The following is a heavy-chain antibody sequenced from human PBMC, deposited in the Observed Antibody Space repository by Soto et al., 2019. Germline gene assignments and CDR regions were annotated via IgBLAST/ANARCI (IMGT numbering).Heavy chain of an antibody. CDR2: IYYSGST. V-gene: IGHV4-39*01. D-gene: IGHD3-10*01. Sequence: QLQLQESGPGLVKPSETLSLTCTVSGGSISSSSYYWGWIRQPPGKGLEWIGSIYYSGSTYYNPSLNSRVTISVDTSKNQFSLKLSSVTAADTAVYYCASRRGVLKSADVWGQGTTVTVSS. CDR1: GGSISSSSYY. J-gene: IGHJ6*02. CDR3: ASRRGVLKSADV.